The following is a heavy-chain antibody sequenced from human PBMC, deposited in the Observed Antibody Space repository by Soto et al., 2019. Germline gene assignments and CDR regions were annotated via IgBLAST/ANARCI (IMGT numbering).Heavy chain of an antibody. V-gene: IGHV5-51*01. CDR1: GYSFTNYW. J-gene: IGHJ5*02. Sequence: GESLKISCKGSGYSFTNYWIGWVRQMPGKGLEWMGSIYPGDSNTRYSPSFQGQVTTSAAKSITTAYLQWSSLKASDTAIYYCARHDICSTPVCHNWFDPWGQGTLVTVSS. CDR2: IYPGDSNT. CDR3: ARHDICSTPVCHNWFDP. D-gene: IGHD2-2*01.